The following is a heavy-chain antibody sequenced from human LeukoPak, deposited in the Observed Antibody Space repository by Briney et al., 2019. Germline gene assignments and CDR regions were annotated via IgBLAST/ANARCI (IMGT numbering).Heavy chain of an antibody. D-gene: IGHD1-26*01. CDR3: ATAHQWQLLGY. J-gene: IGHJ4*02. CDR2: VDPEDDKN. CDR1: GNTLSELS. Sequence: ASVKVSCKLSGNTLSELSMHWVRQAPGKGLEWMGGVDPEDDKNIYAQKFQGRVTMTEDTSTDTAYMELSNLRSEDTAVYYCATAHQWQLLGYWGQGPLVTVS. V-gene: IGHV1-24*01.